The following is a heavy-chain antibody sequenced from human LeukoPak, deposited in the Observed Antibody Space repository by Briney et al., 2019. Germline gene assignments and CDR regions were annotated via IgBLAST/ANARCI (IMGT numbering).Heavy chain of an antibody. CDR1: GFTFSSYW. J-gene: IGHJ4*02. V-gene: IGHV3-74*01. Sequence: PGGSLRLSCAASGFTFSSYWMHWVRQAPGKGLGWVSRINSDGSSTSYADSVKGRFTISRDNAKNTLYLQMNSLRAEDTAVYYCARARYNSSWSDYWGQGTLVTVSS. D-gene: IGHD6-13*01. CDR3: ARARYNSSWSDY. CDR2: INSDGSST.